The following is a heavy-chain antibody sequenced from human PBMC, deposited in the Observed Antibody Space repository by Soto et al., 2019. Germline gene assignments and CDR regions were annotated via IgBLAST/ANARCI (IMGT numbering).Heavy chain of an antibody. Sequence: DVQLVESGGGLVQPGGSLRLSCSASGFTFSSYSMNWVRQAPGKGLEWLSYINFSSDVIYYADSVKGRFTISRDNAENSLFLQISSLRDEDTGVYYCVRVAGGSFVWGQGTLVTVSS. J-gene: IGHJ4*02. V-gene: IGHV3-48*02. CDR2: INFSSDVI. D-gene: IGHD2-15*01. CDR1: GFTFSSYS. CDR3: VRVAGGSFV.